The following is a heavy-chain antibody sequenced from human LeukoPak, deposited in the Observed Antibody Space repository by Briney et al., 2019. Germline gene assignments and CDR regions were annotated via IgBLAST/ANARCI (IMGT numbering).Heavy chain of an antibody. V-gene: IGHV3-48*01. Sequence: GSLRLSCAASGFTFSSYNMNWVRQAPGKGLEWVSYISSSSSTIYYADSVKGRFTISRDNAKNSLYLQMNSLRAEDTAVYYCARSGWELRVRNFDLWGRGTLVTVSS. CDR1: GFTFSSYN. CDR3: ARSGWELRVRNFDL. CDR2: ISSSSSTI. D-gene: IGHD1-26*01. J-gene: IGHJ2*01.